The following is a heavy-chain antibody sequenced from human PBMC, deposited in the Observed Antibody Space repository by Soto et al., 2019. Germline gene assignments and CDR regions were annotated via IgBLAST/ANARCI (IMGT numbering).Heavy chain of an antibody. CDR1: GFTFSTYW. V-gene: IGHV3-74*01. CDR2: TNSDGSDT. CDR3: ARDRGWSLFDY. J-gene: IGHJ4*02. D-gene: IGHD6-19*01. Sequence: EVQLVESGGGLVQPGGSLRLSCAASGFTFSTYWMHWVRQAPGKGLVWVSRTNSDGSDTSYADSVKGRFTISRDNAKNTLYLQMNSLRAEDTAVYYCARDRGWSLFDYWGQGTLVTVSS.